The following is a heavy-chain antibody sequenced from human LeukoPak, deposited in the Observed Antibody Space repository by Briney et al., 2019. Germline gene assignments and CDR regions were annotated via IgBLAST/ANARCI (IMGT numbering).Heavy chain of an antibody. V-gene: IGHV5-51*01. Sequence: GESLKISFQGSGYRFNSYWNAWVRPMPGKGLEWMGIIYPGDSDTRYSTSFQGQITISADKSINTAYLRWSSLKASDAAMYYCARAYYCGGGSCKLEYWGQGTLVTVSS. D-gene: IGHD2-15*01. CDR1: GYRFNSYW. J-gene: IGHJ4*02. CDR3: ARAYYCGGGSCKLEY. CDR2: IYPGDSDT.